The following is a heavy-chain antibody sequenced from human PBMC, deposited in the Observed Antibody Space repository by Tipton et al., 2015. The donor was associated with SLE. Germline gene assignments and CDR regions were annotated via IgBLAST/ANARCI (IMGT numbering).Heavy chain of an antibody. CDR1: GGSISSSSYY. V-gene: IGHV4-39*07. CDR2: IYYSGST. D-gene: IGHD2-21*02. CDR3: AREPPVYSYCGGDCYDAFDI. Sequence: TLSLTCTVSGGSISSSSYYWGWIRQPPGKGLEWIGSIYYSGSTYYNPSLKSRVTISVDTSKNQFSLKLSSVTAADTAVYYCAREPPVYSYCGGDCYDAFDIWGQGTMVTVSS. J-gene: IGHJ3*02.